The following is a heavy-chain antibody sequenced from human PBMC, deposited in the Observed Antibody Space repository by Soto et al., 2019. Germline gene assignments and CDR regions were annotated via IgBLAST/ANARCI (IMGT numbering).Heavy chain of an antibody. Sequence: PGGSLRLSCAASGFTFSSYAMSWVRQAPGKGLEWVSAISGSGGSTYYADSVKGRFTISRDNSKNTLYLQMNSLRAEDTAVYYCAKYRGIGCSGGSCFAFDIWGQGTRVTVSS. J-gene: IGHJ3*02. CDR1: GFTFSSYA. CDR2: ISGSGGST. CDR3: AKYRGIGCSGGSCFAFDI. D-gene: IGHD2-15*01. V-gene: IGHV3-23*01.